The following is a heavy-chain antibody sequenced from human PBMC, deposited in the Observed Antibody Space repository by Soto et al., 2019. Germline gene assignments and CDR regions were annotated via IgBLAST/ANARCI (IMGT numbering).Heavy chain of an antibody. V-gene: IGHV3-7*03. CDR2: IQQDGSEK. CDR3: ARDLPGYCTTTDCYSYFDY. D-gene: IGHD2-2*02. CDR1: GFTFTSYS. Sequence: GGSLRLSCAVPGFTFTSYSMSWVSQAPGEGLEWVANIQQDGSEKYYVDSVKGRFTISRDNAKNSLYLQMNSLRAEDTAVYYCARDLPGYCTTTDCYSYFDYWGQGTLVTVSS. J-gene: IGHJ4*02.